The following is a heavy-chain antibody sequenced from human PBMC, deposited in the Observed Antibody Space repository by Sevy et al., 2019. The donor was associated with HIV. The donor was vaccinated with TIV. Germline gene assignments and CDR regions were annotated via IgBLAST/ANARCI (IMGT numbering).Heavy chain of an antibody. CDR3: ITDPGYRGYDEEVINYYYYGMDV. D-gene: IGHD5-12*01. J-gene: IGHJ6*02. CDR2: IKSKTDGGTI. Sequence: GGFLRLSCAASGFTFSSAWMSWVRLAPGKGLEWVDRIKSKTDGGTIDYSAPVKGRFTISREDSKNTLYLQMNSLKTEDTAVYYCITDPGYRGYDEEVINYYYYGMDVWGQGTTVTVSS. V-gene: IGHV3-15*01. CDR1: GFTFSSAW.